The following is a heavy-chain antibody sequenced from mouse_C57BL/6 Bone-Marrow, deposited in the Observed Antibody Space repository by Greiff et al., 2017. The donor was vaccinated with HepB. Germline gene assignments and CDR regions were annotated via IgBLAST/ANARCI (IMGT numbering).Heavy chain of an antibody. CDR2: ISDGGSYT. D-gene: IGHD2-5*01. CDR1: GFTFSSYA. CDR3: ARVDSNYPWFAY. V-gene: IGHV5-4*03. J-gene: IGHJ3*01. Sequence: EVTLVESGGGLVKPGGSLKLSCAASGFTFSSYAMSWVRQTPEKRLEWVATISDGGSYTYYPDNVKGRFTISRDNAKHNLYLQMSHLKSEDTAMYYCARVDSNYPWFAYCGQGTLVTVSA.